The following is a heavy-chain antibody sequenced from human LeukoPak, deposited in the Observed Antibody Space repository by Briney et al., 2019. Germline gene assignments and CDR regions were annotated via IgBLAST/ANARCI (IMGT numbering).Heavy chain of an antibody. CDR3: ARGTSSSSVYYYMDV. J-gene: IGHJ6*03. V-gene: IGHV4-4*07. CDR1: GGSISSYY. D-gene: IGHD6-6*01. Sequence: SETLSLTCTVSGGSISSYYWSWIRQPAGKGLEWIGRIYTSGSTNYNPSLKSRVTISLDTSKNQFSLRLTSVTASDTAVYYCARGTSSSSVYYYMDVWGKGTTVTVSS. CDR2: IYTSGST.